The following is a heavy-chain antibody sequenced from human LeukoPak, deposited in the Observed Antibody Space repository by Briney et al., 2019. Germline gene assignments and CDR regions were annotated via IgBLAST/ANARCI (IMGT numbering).Heavy chain of an antibody. J-gene: IGHJ3*02. V-gene: IGHV1-2*02. CDR1: GYTFTGYY. Sequence: ASVKVSCKASGYTFTGYYIHWVRQAPGQGLEWMGWINPNSGGTNYAQKFQGRVTMTRDTSISTAYMELSRLRSDDTAVYYCARVGYDFWSGYFNAFDIWGQGTMVSVSS. CDR2: INPNSGGT. CDR3: ARVGYDFWSGYFNAFDI. D-gene: IGHD3-3*01.